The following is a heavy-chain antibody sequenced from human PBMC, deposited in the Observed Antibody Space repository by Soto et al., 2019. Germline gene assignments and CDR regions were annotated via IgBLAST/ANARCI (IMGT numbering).Heavy chain of an antibody. V-gene: IGHV3-11*01. D-gene: IGHD2-21*01. CDR3: TRCQGPFRYFDY. Sequence: GGSLRLSCASSVFTFINYYMSWIRQAPGKGLGWVSYISSSGTAIYYADSMKGRFTISRDNAKNELYLQMNRLSAEGTAFYYCTRCQGPFRYFDYWGQGILVTVSS. CDR1: VFTFINYY. J-gene: IGHJ4*02. CDR2: ISSSGTAI.